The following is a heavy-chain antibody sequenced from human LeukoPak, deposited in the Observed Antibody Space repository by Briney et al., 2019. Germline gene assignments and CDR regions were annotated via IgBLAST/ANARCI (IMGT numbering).Heavy chain of an antibody. D-gene: IGHD1-26*01. CDR2: TSRDGSNK. Sequence: GGSLRLSCAASGFTFRSYSMHWVRQAPGKGLEWVAVTSRDGSNKYYADSVKGRFTISRDNSKNTVYLQMNSLRAEDTAVYYCAKDQSSLRGSYALDYWGQGTLVTVSS. J-gene: IGHJ4*02. CDR3: AKDQSSLRGSYALDY. V-gene: IGHV3-30-3*01. CDR1: GFTFRSYS.